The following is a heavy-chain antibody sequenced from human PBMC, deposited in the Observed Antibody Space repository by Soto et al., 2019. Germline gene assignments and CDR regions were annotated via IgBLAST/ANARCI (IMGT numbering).Heavy chain of an antibody. V-gene: IGHV4-39*01. CDR3: ASRSAGTIFDY. D-gene: IGHD1-26*01. J-gene: IGHJ4*02. CDR1: GGSISSSSYY. Sequence: QLQLQESGPGLVKPSETLSLTCTVSGGSISSSSYYWGWIRQPPGKGLEWIGNIFYSGGTYYNPSLKSRVTLAVDQSNNQFDRKLSSVTAADKAVYYCASRSAGTIFDYWGQGTLVTVSS. CDR2: IFYSGGT.